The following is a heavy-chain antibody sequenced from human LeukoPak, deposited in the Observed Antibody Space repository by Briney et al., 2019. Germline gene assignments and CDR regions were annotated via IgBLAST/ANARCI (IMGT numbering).Heavy chain of an antibody. D-gene: IGHD3-22*01. CDR1: GFTFSSYS. CDR2: ISSSSSYI. V-gene: IGHV3-21*01. CDR3: ASSPSWNYYDSSGYFDY. J-gene: IGHJ4*02. Sequence: GGSLRLSCAASGFTFSSYSMNWVRQAPGKGLEWVSSISSSSSYIYYADSVKGRFTISRDNAKNSLYLQMNSLRAEDTAVYYCASSPSWNYYDSSGYFDYWGQGTLVTVSS.